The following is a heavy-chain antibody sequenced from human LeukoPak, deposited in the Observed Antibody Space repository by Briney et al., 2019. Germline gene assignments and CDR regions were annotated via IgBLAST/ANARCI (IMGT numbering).Heavy chain of an antibody. J-gene: IGHJ6*02. CDR1: GGTFSSYA. V-gene: IGHV1-69*04. CDR3: ARERRAYCGGDCYSETYYYYGMDV. Sequence: GASVKVSCKASGGTFSSYAISWVRQAPGQGLEWMGRIIPILGIANYAQKFQGRVTITADKSTSTAYMELSSLRSEDTAVYYCARERRAYCGGDCYSETYYYYGMDVWGQGTTVTVSS. D-gene: IGHD2-21*02. CDR2: IIPILGIA.